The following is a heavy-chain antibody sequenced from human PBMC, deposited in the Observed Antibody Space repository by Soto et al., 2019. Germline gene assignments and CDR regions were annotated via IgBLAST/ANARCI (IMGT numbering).Heavy chain of an antibody. D-gene: IGHD3-3*01. CDR3: ATRITVFGLLIPPFDP. Sequence: PSETLSLTCAVYGGSFSGYYWNWIRQPPGKGLEWIGEIDHSGYTNYNPSLKSRVTISVDTSKNQFSLRLSSVTAADTAIYYCATRITVFGLLIPPFDPWGQGTQVTVSS. CDR2: IDHSGYT. V-gene: IGHV4-34*01. J-gene: IGHJ5*02. CDR1: GGSFSGYY.